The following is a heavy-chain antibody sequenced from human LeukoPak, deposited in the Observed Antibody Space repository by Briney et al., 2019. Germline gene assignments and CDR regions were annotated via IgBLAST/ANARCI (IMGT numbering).Heavy chain of an antibody. J-gene: IGHJ4*02. V-gene: IGHV3-7*01. CDR1: GFTFRTYW. CDR2: IKQDGNEK. CDR3: ARDTLGEGEDANYAVYYFDY. Sequence: GGSLRLSCAASGFTFRTYWMSWVRQAPGKGLEWVANIKQDGNEKYYVDSVKGRFTISRDNAKNSLDLQMNSLRAEDTAVYYCARDTLGEGEDANYAVYYFDYWGQGTPVTVSP. D-gene: IGHD4/OR15-4a*01.